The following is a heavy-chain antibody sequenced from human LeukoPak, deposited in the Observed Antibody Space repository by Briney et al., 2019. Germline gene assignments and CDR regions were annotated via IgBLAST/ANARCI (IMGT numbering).Heavy chain of an antibody. CDR1: GYSFTSYW. D-gene: IGHD6-19*01. J-gene: IGHJ4*02. CDR2: IDPSDSYT. V-gene: IGHV5-10-1*01. CDR3: ASILTLGSGWYTVDY. Sequence: GESLKISCRGSGYSFTSYWISWVRQMPGKGLEWMGRIDPSDSYTNYSPSFQGHVTISADKSINTAYLLWSSLKASDTAMYYCASILTLGSGWYTVDYWGQGTLVTVSS.